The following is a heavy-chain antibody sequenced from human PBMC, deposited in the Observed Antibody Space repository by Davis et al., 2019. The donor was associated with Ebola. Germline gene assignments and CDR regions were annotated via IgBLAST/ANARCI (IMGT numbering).Heavy chain of an antibody. D-gene: IGHD4-11*01. CDR2: TYYRSNWYN. CDR3: ARDLWAVVTYSNYVEPTDGYYGMDV. V-gene: IGHV6-1*01. J-gene: IGHJ6*02. Sequence: HSQTLSLTCAISGDSVSSNSAAWNWIRQSPSRGLEWLGRTYYRSNWYNDYAVSVKSRITINPDTSKNQFSLQLNSVTPEDTAVYYCARDLWAVVTYSNYVEPTDGYYGMDVWGQGTTVTVSS. CDR1: GDSVSSNSAA.